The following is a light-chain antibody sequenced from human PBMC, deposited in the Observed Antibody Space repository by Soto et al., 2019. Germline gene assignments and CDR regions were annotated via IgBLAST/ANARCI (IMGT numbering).Light chain of an antibody. Sequence: QSVLTQPPSVSGAPGQRVTISCTGSSSNIGTGYDVHWYQQLPGTSPKLLIFANNNRPSGVPDRFSGSKSGTSASLDITGLQAEDEADYYCQSYDISLSGYVFGTGTKVTVL. V-gene: IGLV1-40*01. CDR3: QSYDISLSGYV. J-gene: IGLJ1*01. CDR2: ANN. CDR1: SSNIGTGYD.